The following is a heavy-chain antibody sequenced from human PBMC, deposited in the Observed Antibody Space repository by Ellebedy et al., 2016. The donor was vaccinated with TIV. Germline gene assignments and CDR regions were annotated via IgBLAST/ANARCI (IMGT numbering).Heavy chain of an antibody. D-gene: IGHD4-23*01. Sequence: GESLKISCAASAFNFSNYAMHWVRQAPGKGLEWLAVISYDANSKFYADSVKGRFTVSKDNSKNTLFLQMNSLRAEDTALYYCARRLVPWGQTPHALKVWGQGTMVTVSS. J-gene: IGHJ3*01. CDR1: AFNFSNYA. V-gene: IGHV3-30*04. CDR2: ISYDANSK. CDR3: ARRLVPWGQTPHALKV.